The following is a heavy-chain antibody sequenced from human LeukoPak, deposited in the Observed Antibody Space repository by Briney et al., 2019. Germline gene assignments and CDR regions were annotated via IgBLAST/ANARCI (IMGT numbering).Heavy chain of an antibody. V-gene: IGHV3-21*01. CDR3: ASGQQLVEIDY. D-gene: IGHD6-13*01. CDR2: ISSRSSYI. Sequence: GGSLRLSCAASGFTFSSYSMNWVRQAPGKGVEWVSSISSRSSYIYYADSVKGRFTISRDNAKNSLYLQMNSLRAEDTAVYYCASGQQLVEIDYWGQGTLVTVSS. J-gene: IGHJ4*02. CDR1: GFTFSSYS.